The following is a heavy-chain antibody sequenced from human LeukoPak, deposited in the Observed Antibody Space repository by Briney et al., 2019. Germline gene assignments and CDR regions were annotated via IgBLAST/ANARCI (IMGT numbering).Heavy chain of an antibody. J-gene: IGHJ4*02. CDR1: GYSFTSYW. CDR2: IYPGDSDT. Sequence: GESLKISCEGSGYSFTSYWIGWVRQMPGKGLEWMGIIYPGDSDTRYSPSFQGQVTISADKSISTAYLQWSSLKASDTAMYYCARCGRYYDFWSGYPHFDYWGQGTLVTVSS. CDR3: ARCGRYYDFWSGYPHFDY. D-gene: IGHD3-3*01. V-gene: IGHV5-51*01.